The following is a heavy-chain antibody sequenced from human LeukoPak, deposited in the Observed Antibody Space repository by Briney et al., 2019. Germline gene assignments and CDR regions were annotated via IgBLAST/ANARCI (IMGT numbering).Heavy chain of an antibody. CDR3: ARDVVPAALTNWFDP. V-gene: IGHV3-21*01. CDR2: ISSSSYI. D-gene: IGHD2-2*01. CDR1: GFTFSSYS. Sequence: GGSLRLSCAASGFTFSSYSMNWVRQAPGKGLEWVSSISSSSYIYYADSVKGRFTISRDNAKNSLYLQMNSLRAEDTAVYYCARDVVPAALTNWFDPWGQGTPVTVSS. J-gene: IGHJ5*02.